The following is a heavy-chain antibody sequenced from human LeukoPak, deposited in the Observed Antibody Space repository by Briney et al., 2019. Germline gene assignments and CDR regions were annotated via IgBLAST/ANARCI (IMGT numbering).Heavy chain of an antibody. D-gene: IGHD1-26*01. CDR3: VTELSGSFST. CDR1: GFTFSNAW. J-gene: IGHJ4*02. Sequence: GRSLRLSCAASGFTFSNAWMNWVREAPGKGLEWGGLIKSKTNRGTRNYAAPVKGRFTMSSDESDNTRYLQLNSLKNELKAVYYCVTELSGSFSTWGQRTLVTVSS. CDR2: IKSKTNRGTR. V-gene: IGHV3-15*01.